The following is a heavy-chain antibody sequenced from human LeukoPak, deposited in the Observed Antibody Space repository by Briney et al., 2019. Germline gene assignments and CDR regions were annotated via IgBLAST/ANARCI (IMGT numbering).Heavy chain of an antibody. V-gene: IGHV1-18*01. J-gene: IGHJ6*03. CDR1: GYTFTSYG. CDR2: ISAYNGNT. D-gene: IGHD3-16*02. Sequence: ASVKVSCKASGYTFTSYGISWVRQAPGQGLEWMGWISAYNGNTSYAQKLQGRVTMTTDTSTSTAYMELRSLRSDDTAVYYCARVDYVWGSYRSPNYYYMDVWGKGTTVTISS. CDR3: ARVDYVWGSYRSPNYYYMDV.